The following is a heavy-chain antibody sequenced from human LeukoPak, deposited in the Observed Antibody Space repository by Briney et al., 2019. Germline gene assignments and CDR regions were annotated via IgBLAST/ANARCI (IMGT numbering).Heavy chain of an antibody. CDR3: ARSTGWSSDLFDY. Sequence: SETLSLTCTVSGGSISDYYWNWIRQPAGKGLEWIGRVYTSGTTNYSPSLKSRITMSVDTSKNQFSLRLISVTAADTAVYYCARSTGWSSDLFDYWGQGALVTVSS. D-gene: IGHD6-19*01. CDR1: GGSISDYY. CDR2: VYTSGTT. J-gene: IGHJ4*02. V-gene: IGHV4-4*07.